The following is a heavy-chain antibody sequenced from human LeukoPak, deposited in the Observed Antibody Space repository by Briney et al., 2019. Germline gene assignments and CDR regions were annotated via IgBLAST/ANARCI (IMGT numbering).Heavy chain of an antibody. Sequence: LSLTCAASGFTFSSYAMRWVRQAPGKGLEWVSGISGSGGSTYNAASVKGRFTISRDNSKNTLYLQMNSLRAEDTAVYYCAKGAATQGNWFDPWGKGTLVTVSS. V-gene: IGHV3-23*01. D-gene: IGHD1-26*01. CDR2: ISGSGGST. CDR1: GFTFSSYA. CDR3: AKGAATQGNWFDP. J-gene: IGHJ5*02.